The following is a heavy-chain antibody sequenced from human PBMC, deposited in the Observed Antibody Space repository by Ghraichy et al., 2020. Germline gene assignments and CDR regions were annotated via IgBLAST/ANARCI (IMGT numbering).Heavy chain of an antibody. CDR3: ARQANKWNYIND. Sequence: SETLSLTCTVSGGSISYYCWSWIRQPPGKGLEWIGYMYYTGSTNYNPSLKSRVTMSVDTSKKQFSLKLSSVTAADTAVYYCARQANKWNYINDWGQGTLVTVSS. D-gene: IGHD1-26*01. CDR1: GGSISYYC. CDR2: MYYTGST. J-gene: IGHJ4*02. V-gene: IGHV4-59*08.